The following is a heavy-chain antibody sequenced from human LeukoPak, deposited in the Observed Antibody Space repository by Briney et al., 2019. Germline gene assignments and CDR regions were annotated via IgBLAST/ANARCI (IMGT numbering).Heavy chain of an antibody. V-gene: IGHV3-13*01. CDR1: GFTFSNYD. CDR3: AVSNWMDP. Sequence: HPGGSLRLSCAASGFTFSNYDMHWVRQATGKGLEWVSAISTASDTYYPGSVKGRFTISRENAKNSLYLQMNSLRAGDTAVYYCAVSNWMDPWGQGTLVTVSS. CDR2: ISTASDT. J-gene: IGHJ5*02.